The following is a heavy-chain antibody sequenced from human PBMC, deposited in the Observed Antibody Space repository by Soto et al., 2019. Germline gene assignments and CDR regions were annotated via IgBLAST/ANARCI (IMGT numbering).Heavy chain of an antibody. CDR2: IYPGDSDT. V-gene: IGHV5-51*01. CDR3: CIRVDRGRYSSFDF. Sequence: PGEALKISFKGSGDSFTSYWIGGVRQMPVKGLEWMGIIYPGDSDTRYSPSFQGQVTISADKSISTAYLQWSSLKASDTAMYYCCIRVDRGRYSSFDFSGQRTLVPVSS. J-gene: IGHJ4*02. D-gene: IGHD1-26*01. CDR1: GDSFTSYW.